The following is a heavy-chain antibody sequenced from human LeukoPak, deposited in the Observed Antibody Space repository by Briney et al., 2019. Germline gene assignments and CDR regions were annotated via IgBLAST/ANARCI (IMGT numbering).Heavy chain of an antibody. J-gene: IGHJ4*02. CDR3: ARGNFDWLLRPYDY. CDR1: GFTFSSYS. D-gene: IGHD3-9*01. CDR2: ISSASGSI. V-gene: IGHV3-48*04. Sequence: GGSLRLSCAASGFTFSSYSMNWVRQAPGKGLEWVPYISSASGSIYYADSVKGRFTISRDNAKNSLYLQMDSLRAEDTAVYYCARGNFDWLLRPYDYWGQGTLVTVSS.